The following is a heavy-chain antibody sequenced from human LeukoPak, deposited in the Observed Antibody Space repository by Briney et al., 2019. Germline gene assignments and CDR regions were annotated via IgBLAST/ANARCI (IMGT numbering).Heavy chain of an antibody. CDR2: IYHNGAT. J-gene: IGHJ4*02. CDR3: ARNGGNSDYDY. Sequence: PSETLSLTCAVSGGSISSSSSICWTWVRQPPGEGLEWIGEIYHNGATNYNPSLKGRVTLLLDKSKNQFSLRLNSVTAADTAVYYCARNGGNSDYDYWGQGTLVTVSA. CDR1: GGSISSSSSIC. D-gene: IGHD4-23*01. V-gene: IGHV4-4*02.